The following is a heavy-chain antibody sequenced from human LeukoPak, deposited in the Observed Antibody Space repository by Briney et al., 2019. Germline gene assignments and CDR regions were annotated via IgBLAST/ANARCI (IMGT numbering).Heavy chain of an antibody. CDR2: IEGSGAST. CDR1: GFIFSAYA. CDR3: ARDSFRGERQYYFDY. D-gene: IGHD2-21*01. J-gene: IGHJ4*02. Sequence: GGSLRLSCAASGFIFSAYAMHWVRQAPGKGLELVSTIEGSGASTYYANSVKDRFAISRDNSRNTLYLQMGSLRAEDMAVYYCARDSFRGERQYYFDYWGQGTLVTVSS. V-gene: IGHV3-64*01.